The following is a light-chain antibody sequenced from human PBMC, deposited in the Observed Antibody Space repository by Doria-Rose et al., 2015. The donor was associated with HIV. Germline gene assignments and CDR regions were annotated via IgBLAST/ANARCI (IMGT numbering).Light chain of an antibody. V-gene: IGKV1-39*01. CDR1: QSISTY. Sequence: DIRVTQSPSSLSASVGDRVTITCRASQSISTYLNWYQHKPGKAPKLLIYAASTLQSGVPSRFSGSGSGTDFTLTISSLRPEDFATYYCQQSYSLFTFGPGTNVEIK. CDR2: AAS. CDR3: QQSYSLFT. J-gene: IGKJ3*01.